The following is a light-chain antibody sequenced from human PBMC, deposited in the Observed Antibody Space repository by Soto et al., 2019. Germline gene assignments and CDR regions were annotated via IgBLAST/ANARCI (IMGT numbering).Light chain of an antibody. CDR3: QQYNDWPWT. Sequence: EILMTQSPATLSVSPGERATLSCRASQSVSSNLAWYQQKPGQAPRLLIYAASTRATGIPVRFSGSGSGTEFTLTISSLHSEDFAVYSYQQYNDWPWTFGQGTKVEI. CDR1: QSVSSN. CDR2: AAS. J-gene: IGKJ1*01. V-gene: IGKV3-15*01.